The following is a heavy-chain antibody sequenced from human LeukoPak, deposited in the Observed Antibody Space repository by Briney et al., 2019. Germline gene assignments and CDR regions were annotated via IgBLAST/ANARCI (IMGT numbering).Heavy chain of an antibody. CDR3: AKEAAAGYYFDY. V-gene: IGHV3-9*01. Sequence: PGGSLRLSCAASGFTFYDYAMHWVRQAPGKGLEWVSGISWNSGSIGYADSVKGRFTISRDNAKNSLYLQMNSLRAEDTALYYCAKEAAAGYYFDYWGQGTLVTVSS. J-gene: IGHJ4*02. CDR1: GFTFYDYA. CDR2: ISWNSGSI. D-gene: IGHD6-13*01.